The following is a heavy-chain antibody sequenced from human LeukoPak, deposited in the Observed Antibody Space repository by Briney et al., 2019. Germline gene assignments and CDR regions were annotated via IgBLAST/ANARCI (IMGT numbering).Heavy chain of an antibody. V-gene: IGHV4-30-2*02. J-gene: IGHJ4*02. D-gene: IGHD2-15*01. CDR2: ICHSGST. CDR3: ASGYCSGGSCGFDY. Sequence: PSQTLSLTCTVSGGSISSGGYYWSWIRQPPGKGLEWIGYICHSGSTYYNPSLKSRVTISVDRSKNQFSLKLSSVTAADTAVYYCASGYCSGGSCGFDYWGQGTLVTVSS. CDR1: GGSISSGGYY.